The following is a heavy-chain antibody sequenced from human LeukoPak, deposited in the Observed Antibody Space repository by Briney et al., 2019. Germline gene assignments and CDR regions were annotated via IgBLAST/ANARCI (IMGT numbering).Heavy chain of an antibody. CDR1: GFTFSSYA. Sequence: GGSLRLSCAASGFTFSSYAMHWVRQAPGKGLEYVSAISSNGGSTYYANSVKGRFTISRDSSKNTLYLQMGSLRAEDMAVYYCARGVSYDSSGYYYFDYWGQGTLVTVSS. CDR2: ISSNGGST. D-gene: IGHD3-22*01. J-gene: IGHJ4*02. CDR3: ARGVSYDSSGYYYFDY. V-gene: IGHV3-64*01.